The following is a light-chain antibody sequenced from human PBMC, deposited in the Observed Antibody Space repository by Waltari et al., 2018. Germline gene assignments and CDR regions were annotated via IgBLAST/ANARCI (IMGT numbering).Light chain of an antibody. CDR2: DTS. CDR3: QQRRNWPLT. CDR1: QGVSYY. J-gene: IGKJ4*01. Sequence: EIVLTQSPATLSLSPGERATLSCRATQGVSYYLAWYQQRPGQAPRLLIYDTSNRATGIPARFSGSGSETDFTLTISSLEPEDFAVYYCQQRRNWPLTFGGGTKVEIK. V-gene: IGKV3-11*01.